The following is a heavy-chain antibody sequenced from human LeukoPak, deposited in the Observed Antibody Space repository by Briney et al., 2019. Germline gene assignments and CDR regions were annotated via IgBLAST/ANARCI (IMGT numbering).Heavy chain of an antibody. CDR1: GCTFSDYY. V-gene: IGHV3-11*04. CDR2: ISSSGSTI. D-gene: IGHD6-19*01. J-gene: IGHJ6*03. CDR3: ARDQGDKQWLDSGAYYYYMDV. Sequence: GGALRLSCAASGCTFSDYYMILIRQAPAKGLEGVSYISSSGSTIYYADSVKGRFTISRDNAKNSLYLQMNSLRAEDTAAYYCARDQGDKQWLDSGAYYYYMDVWGKGTTVTVSS.